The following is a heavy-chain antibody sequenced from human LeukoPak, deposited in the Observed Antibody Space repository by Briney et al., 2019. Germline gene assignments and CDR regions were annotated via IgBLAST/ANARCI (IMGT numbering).Heavy chain of an antibody. CDR1: GFTFSTYG. CDR3: AKWQYYVSGDDY. Sequence: GGSLRLSCAGSGFTFSTYGMSWVRHPPNKGLEWLSTISGSGDSTYYADSVKGRFTISRDNSKNTLFLQMNSLRAEDTAIYYCAKWQYYVSGDDYWGQGILVTVSS. D-gene: IGHD3-10*01. CDR2: ISGSGDST. J-gene: IGHJ4*02. V-gene: IGHV3-23*01.